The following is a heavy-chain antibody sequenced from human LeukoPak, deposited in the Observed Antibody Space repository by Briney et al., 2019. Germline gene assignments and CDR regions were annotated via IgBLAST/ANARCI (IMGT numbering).Heavy chain of an antibody. CDR2: IYYSGST. V-gene: IGHV4-31*03. J-gene: IGHJ4*02. D-gene: IGHD5-12*01. Sequence: SSETLSLTCTVSGGSISSGGHYWSWIRQHPGQGLEWIGYIYYSGSTYYNPSLKSRVTISVDTSKNQFSPKLSSVTAADTAVYYCARDDSGYGKFDYWGQGTLVTVSS. CDR1: GGSISSGGHY. CDR3: ARDDSGYGKFDY.